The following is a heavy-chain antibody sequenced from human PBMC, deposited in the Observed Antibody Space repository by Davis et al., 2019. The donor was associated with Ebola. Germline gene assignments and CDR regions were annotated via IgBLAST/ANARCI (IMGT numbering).Heavy chain of an antibody. Sequence: GGSLRLSCAASGFTFSNYAMSWVRQAPGKGLEWVSGISGSGATTYYADSVKGRFTISRDNSKNTPYLQMTSLRADDTALYYCAKGGARYFYHYYGMDVWGQGTTVTVSS. CDR2: ISGSGATT. D-gene: IGHD2/OR15-2a*01. J-gene: IGHJ6*02. CDR1: GFTFSNYA. V-gene: IGHV3-23*01. CDR3: AKGGARYFYHYYGMDV.